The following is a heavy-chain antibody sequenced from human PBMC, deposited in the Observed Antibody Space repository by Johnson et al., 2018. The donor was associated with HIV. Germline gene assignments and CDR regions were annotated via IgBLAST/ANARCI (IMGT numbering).Heavy chain of an antibody. V-gene: IGHV3-30*14. CDR2: ISYDGRDK. D-gene: IGHD1-7*01. Sequence: QVQLVESGGGVVQPGRSLRLSCAASGFTFSSYAIHSVRQAPPKGPVWVAVISYDGRDKYYDDSVKGRFTISRDSSKNTMYLQMNSLRAEDTPVFYCARAGQLPKDAFDIWGQGTMVTVSS. J-gene: IGHJ3*02. CDR1: GFTFSSYA. CDR3: ARAGQLPKDAFDI.